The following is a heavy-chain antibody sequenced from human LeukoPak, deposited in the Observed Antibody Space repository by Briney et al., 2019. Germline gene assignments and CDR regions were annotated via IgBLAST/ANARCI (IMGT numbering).Heavy chain of an antibody. CDR3: ARAKKRPTVTKYYYYYYMDV. V-gene: IGHV1-8*01. J-gene: IGHJ6*03. Sequence: ASVKVSCKASGYTFTSYDINWVRQATGQGLEWMGWMNPNSGNTGYAQKFQGRVTMTRNTSISTAYIELSSLRSEDTAVYYCARAKKRPTVTKYYYYYYMDVWGKGTTVTVSS. CDR1: GYTFTSYD. D-gene: IGHD4-17*01. CDR2: MNPNSGNT.